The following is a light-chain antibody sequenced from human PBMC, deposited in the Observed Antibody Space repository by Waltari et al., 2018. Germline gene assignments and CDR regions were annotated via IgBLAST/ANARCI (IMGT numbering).Light chain of an antibody. CDR2: ADR. CDR3: QVWDSSSDHRVV. Sequence: SYVLTQAPSMSVAPGQTARITCEANNIRSKSVQWYQQRPGQDPVLVVHADRDRPTSIAARFSGSNSGNTATLTIGSVEVGDEADYYCQVWDSSSDHRVVFGGGTKLTVL. CDR1: NIRSKS. V-gene: IGLV3-21*02. J-gene: IGLJ2*01.